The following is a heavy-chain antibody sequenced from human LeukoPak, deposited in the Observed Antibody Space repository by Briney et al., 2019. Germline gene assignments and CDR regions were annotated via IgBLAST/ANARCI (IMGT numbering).Heavy chain of an antibody. CDR2: ISGSGGST. V-gene: IGHV3-23*01. Sequence: PGGSLRLSCEASGFSLSISGMSWVRQAPGKGLEWVSAISGSGGSTYYADSVKGRFTISRDNSKNTLYLQMNSLRAEDTAVYYCAPSYGMDVWGQGTTVTVSS. CDR3: APSYGMDV. CDR1: GFSLSISG. J-gene: IGHJ6*02.